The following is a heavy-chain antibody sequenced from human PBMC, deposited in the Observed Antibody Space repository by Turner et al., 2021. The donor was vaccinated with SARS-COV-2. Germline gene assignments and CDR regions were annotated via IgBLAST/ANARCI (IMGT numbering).Heavy chain of an antibody. D-gene: IGHD6-13*01. CDR3: AREAAAGNFHGWFDP. Sequence: ELQLVESGGGLVQPGGSLRLSCAASGFTVSRNYMSWVRQAPGKGMEWVSVIYSGGSTYYADSVKGKNTLYLQMNSLRVEDTAVYACAREAAAGNFHGWFDPWGQGTLVTVSS. V-gene: IGHV3-66*01. CDR1: GFTVSRNY. J-gene: IGHJ5*02. CDR2: IYSGGST.